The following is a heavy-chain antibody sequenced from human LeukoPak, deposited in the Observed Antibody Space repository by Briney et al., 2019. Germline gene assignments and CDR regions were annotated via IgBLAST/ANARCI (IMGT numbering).Heavy chain of an antibody. CDR3: AANIGTTGYFDY. CDR2: ISAYNGNT. J-gene: IGHJ4*02. D-gene: IGHD5-12*01. Sequence: ASVKVSCKASGYTFTSYGISWVRQAPGQGLEWMGWISAYNGNTNYAQKLQGRVTLTTDTSTSTAYMELRSLRSDDTAVYYCAANIGTTGYFDYWGQGTLVTVSS. CDR1: GYTFTSYG. V-gene: IGHV1-18*01.